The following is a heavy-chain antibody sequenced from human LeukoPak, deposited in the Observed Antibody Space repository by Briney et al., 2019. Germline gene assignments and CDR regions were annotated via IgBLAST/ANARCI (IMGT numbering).Heavy chain of an antibody. CDR2: MNPNSGNT. CDR3: ARGGGDGWSPLLAYYYYYYMDV. V-gene: IGHV1-8*01. J-gene: IGHJ6*03. Sequence: GASVKVSCKASGYTFTSYDINWVRQATGQGLEWMGWMNPNSGNTGYAQKFQGRVTMTRNTSISTAYMELSSLRSEDTAVYYCARGGGDGWSPLLAYYYYYYMDVWGKGTTVTVSS. CDR1: GYTFTSYD. D-gene: IGHD3-10*01.